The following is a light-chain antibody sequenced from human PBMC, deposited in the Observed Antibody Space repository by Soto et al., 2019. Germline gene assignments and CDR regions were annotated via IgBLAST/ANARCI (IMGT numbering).Light chain of an antibody. Sequence: DIQMTQSPPSLSASVGDTVSITCRASQTVSIFLNWYQQKLGQAPTALFHRASTLQSGVPSRFAGSGDGTEFTLTINDVQADEFATYYCQQTYPAPLSFGQGTRLEIK. CDR2: RAS. J-gene: IGKJ5*01. CDR1: QTVSIF. V-gene: IGKV1-39*01. CDR3: QQTYPAPLS.